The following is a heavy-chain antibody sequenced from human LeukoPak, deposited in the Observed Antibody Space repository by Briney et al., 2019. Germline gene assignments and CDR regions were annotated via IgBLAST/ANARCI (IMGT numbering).Heavy chain of an antibody. Sequence: VASVKVSCKASGYTFTSYDINWVRQATGQGLEWMGWMNPNSGNTGYAQKFQGRVTMTRNTSISTAYMELSSLRSEDTAVYYCARFCHYDFWSGWSLYPREYGMDVWGQGTTVTVSS. J-gene: IGHJ6*02. CDR1: GYTFTSYD. CDR3: ARFCHYDFWSGWSLYPREYGMDV. V-gene: IGHV1-8*01. D-gene: IGHD3-3*01. CDR2: MNPNSGNT.